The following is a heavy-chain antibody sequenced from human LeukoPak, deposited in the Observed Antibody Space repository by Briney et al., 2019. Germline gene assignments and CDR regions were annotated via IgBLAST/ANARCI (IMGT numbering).Heavy chain of an antibody. CDR1: GGSISSYY. J-gene: IGHJ2*01. D-gene: IGHD6-19*01. CDR2: IYTSGST. CDR3: ARGQWRYWYFDL. Sequence: SETLFLTCTVSGGSISSYYWSWIRQPAGKGLEWIGRIYTSGSTNYNPSLKSRVTMSVDTSKNQFSLKLSSVTAADTAVYYCARGQWRYWYFDLWGRGTLVTVSS. V-gene: IGHV4-4*07.